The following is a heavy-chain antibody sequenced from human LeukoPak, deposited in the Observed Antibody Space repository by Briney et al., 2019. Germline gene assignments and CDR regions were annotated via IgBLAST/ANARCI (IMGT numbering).Heavy chain of an antibody. CDR1: GGSISSGSYY. CDR3: ARGAFSGSYAWFDP. CDR2: MYIGGNT. V-gene: IGHV4-61*02. Sequence: SETLSLTCTVSGGSISSGSYYWSWIRQPAGKGMEWIGRMYIGGNTNYNPSLKSRVTISVDTSKNQFSLKLSSVTAADTAVYYCARGAFSGSYAWFDPWGQGTLVTVSS. J-gene: IGHJ5*02. D-gene: IGHD1-26*01.